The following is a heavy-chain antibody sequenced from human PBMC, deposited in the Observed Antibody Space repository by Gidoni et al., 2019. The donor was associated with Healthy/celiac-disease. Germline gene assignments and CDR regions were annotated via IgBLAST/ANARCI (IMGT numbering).Heavy chain of an antibody. CDR2: IYTSGST. CDR3: ARMGDSGYDYGAFDI. CDR1: GGSISSYY. D-gene: IGHD5-12*01. J-gene: IGHJ3*02. V-gene: IGHV4-4*07. Sequence: QVQLQESGPGLVKPSETLSPTCTGPGGSISSYYWGWIRQPAGKGLEWIGRIYTSGSTNYNPSLKSRVTMSVDTSKNQFSLKLSSVTAADTAVYYCARMGDSGYDYGAFDIWGQGTMVTVSS.